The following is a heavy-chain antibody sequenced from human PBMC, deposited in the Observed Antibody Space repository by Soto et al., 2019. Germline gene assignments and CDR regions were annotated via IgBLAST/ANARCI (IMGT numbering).Heavy chain of an antibody. D-gene: IGHD6-6*01. CDR3: ARDPASAYSSSSFDY. CDR1: GYTFTTYG. Sequence: QIQLVQSGAEVKKPGASVRVSCKASGYTFTTYGITWVRQAPGQGLEWMGWISAYDGSTNYAQKLQGRVSMTTDLSTSTAYMDLRSLRSDDTAVYYCARDPASAYSSSSFDYWGQGTLVTVSS. V-gene: IGHV1-18*04. J-gene: IGHJ4*02. CDR2: ISAYDGST.